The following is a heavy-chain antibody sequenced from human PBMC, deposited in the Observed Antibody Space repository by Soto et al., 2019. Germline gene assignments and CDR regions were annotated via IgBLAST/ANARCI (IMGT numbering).Heavy chain of an antibody. V-gene: IGHV4-59*01. CDR2: IYYSGST. D-gene: IGHD3-10*01. CDR1: GGSISSYY. CDR3: AREPRSDYYGSGSYWAYGMDV. J-gene: IGHJ6*02. Sequence: SETLSLTCTVSGGSISSYYWSWIRQPPGKGLEWIGYIYYSGSTNYNPSLKSRVTISVDTSKNQFSLKLSSVTAADTAVYYCAREPRSDYYGSGSYWAYGMDVWGQGTTVTVSS.